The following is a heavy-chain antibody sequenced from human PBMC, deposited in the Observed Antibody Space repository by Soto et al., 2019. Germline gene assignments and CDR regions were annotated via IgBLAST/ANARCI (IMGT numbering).Heavy chain of an antibody. J-gene: IGHJ6*02. CDR3: TRETLSYGSALDV. D-gene: IGHD3-16*01. V-gene: IGHV3-43*01. CDR2: ITWNGANT. Sequence: VGSLRLSCAASGFRFDEYNIHWVRQAPGKGLEWVSLITWNGANTYYADSVKGRFTISRDGSTKSVSLQMTSLKREDTGLYYCTRETLSYGSALDVWGQGTTVTVSS. CDR1: GFRFDEYN.